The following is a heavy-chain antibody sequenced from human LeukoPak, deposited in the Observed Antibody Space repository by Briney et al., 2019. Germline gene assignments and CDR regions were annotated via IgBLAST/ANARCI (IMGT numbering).Heavy chain of an antibody. CDR2: FDPEDGET. CDR3: ARGERPLDFWSAYIFTSLDY. Sequence: ASVKVSCKVSGYTLTELSMHWVRQAPGKGLEWMGGFDPEDGETIYAQEFQGRVTMTEDTSTDTAYMELSSLRSEDTAVYYCARGERPLDFWSAYIFTSLDYWGQGALVTVSS. J-gene: IGHJ4*02. V-gene: IGHV1-24*01. D-gene: IGHD3-3*01. CDR1: GYTLTELS.